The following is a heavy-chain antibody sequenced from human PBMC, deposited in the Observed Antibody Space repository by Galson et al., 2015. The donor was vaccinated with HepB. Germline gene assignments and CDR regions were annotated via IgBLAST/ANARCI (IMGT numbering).Heavy chain of an antibody. V-gene: IGHV3-48*02. CDR1: GFTFSSYS. J-gene: IGHJ4*02. CDR3: ARVGQDPPRYYYDSSGYPREGDY. D-gene: IGHD3-22*01. CDR2: ISSSSSTI. Sequence: SLRLSCAASGFTFSSYSMNWVRQAPGKGLEWVSYISSSSSTIYYADSVKGRFTISRDNAKNSLYLQMNSLRDEDTAVYYCARVGQDPPRYYYDSSGYPREGDYWGQGTLVTVSS.